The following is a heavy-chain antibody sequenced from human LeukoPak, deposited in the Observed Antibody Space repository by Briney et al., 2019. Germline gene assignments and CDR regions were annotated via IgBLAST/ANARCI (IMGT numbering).Heavy chain of an antibody. CDR2: FDPEDGET. CDR1: GYTLTELS. V-gene: IGHV1-24*01. CDR3: ATDGPYTAMVKGGDY. J-gene: IGHJ4*02. Sequence: ASVKVSCKVSGYTLTELSMHWVRQAPGKGLGWMGGFDPEDGETIYAQKFQGRVTMTEDTSTDTACMELSSLRSEDTAVYYCATDGPYTAMVKGGDYWGQGTLVTVSS. D-gene: IGHD5-18*01.